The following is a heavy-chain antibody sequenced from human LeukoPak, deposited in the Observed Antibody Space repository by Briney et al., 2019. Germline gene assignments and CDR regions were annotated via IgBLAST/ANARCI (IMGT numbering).Heavy chain of an antibody. CDR2: INPNSGGT. Sequence: ASVKVPCKSSGYTFTVYYMHWVRQAPGQGLEWMGWINPNSGGTNYAQKFQGRVTMTRDTSISTAYMELSRLRSDDTAVYYCARDATPVLRFLEWFVDYWGQGTLVTVSS. D-gene: IGHD3-3*01. J-gene: IGHJ4*02. V-gene: IGHV1-2*02. CDR1: GYTFTVYY. CDR3: ARDATPVLRFLEWFVDY.